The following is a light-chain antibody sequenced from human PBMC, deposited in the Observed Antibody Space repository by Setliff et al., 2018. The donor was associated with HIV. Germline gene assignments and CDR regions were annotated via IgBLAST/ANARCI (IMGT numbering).Light chain of an antibody. J-gene: IGLJ1*01. CDR3: NSYTSSPTPSYV. V-gene: IGLV2-14*01. Sequence: QSVLTQPASVSGSPGQSITISCTGTSSDVGGYNYVSWYQQHPGNAPKLMIFEVSNRPSGVSARFSGSKSGSTASLTISGLQAEDEADYYCNSYTSSPTPSYVFGTGTKVTVL. CDR2: EVS. CDR1: SSDVGGYNY.